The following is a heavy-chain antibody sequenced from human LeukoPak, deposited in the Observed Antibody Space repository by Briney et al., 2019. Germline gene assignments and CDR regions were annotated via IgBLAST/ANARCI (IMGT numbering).Heavy chain of an antibody. V-gene: IGHV3-30*18. J-gene: IGHJ4*02. CDR2: ISYDGSNK. D-gene: IGHD3-16*02. CDR1: GFTFSSYG. Sequence: PGGSLRLSCAASGFTFSSYGMHWVRQAPGKGLEWVAVISYDGSNKYYADSVKGRFTISRDNSKNTLYLQMNSLRAEDPAVYYCAKDPTGSYTQPDYWGQGTLVTVSS. CDR3: AKDPTGSYTQPDY.